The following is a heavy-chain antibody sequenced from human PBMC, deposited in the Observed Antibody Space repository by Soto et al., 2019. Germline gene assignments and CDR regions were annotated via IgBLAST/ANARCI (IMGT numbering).Heavy chain of an antibody. D-gene: IGHD6-13*01. CDR3: ASDRGSSWSGNNYFDP. CDR1: GGSVSSGTYP. J-gene: IGHJ5*02. V-gene: IGHV4-61*01. CDR2: CDTSGST. Sequence: PSETLSLTCTVSGGSVSSGTYPWTWIRQPPGKGPEWIGYCDTSGSTNYNPSLKSRVTISLDTSKNQFSLKLTSVTATDTAVYFCASDRGSSWSGNNYFDPWGQGTLVTVSS.